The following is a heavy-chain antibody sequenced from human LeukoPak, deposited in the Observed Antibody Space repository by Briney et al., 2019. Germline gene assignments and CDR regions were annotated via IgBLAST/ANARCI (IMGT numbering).Heavy chain of an antibody. V-gene: IGHV3-30*04. D-gene: IGHD3-22*01. CDR1: GFTFSSYA. CDR3: ARGYRMIVVVTDAFDI. J-gene: IGHJ3*02. CDR2: VSYDGSNK. Sequence: PPGRSLRLSCAASGFTFSSYAVHWVRQAPGKGLEWVAVVSYDGSNKYYADSVKGRFTISRDNSKNTLYLQMNSLRAEDTAVYYCARGYRMIVVVTDAFDIWGQGTMVTVSS.